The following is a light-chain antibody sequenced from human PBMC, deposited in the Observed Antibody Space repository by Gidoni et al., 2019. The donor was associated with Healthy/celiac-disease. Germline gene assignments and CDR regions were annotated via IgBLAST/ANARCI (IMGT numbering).Light chain of an antibody. J-gene: IGKJ2*01. CDR1: QSSSSY. Sequence: DIQMTPSPSSLSASVGDRVTITCRASQSSSSYLNWYQQKPGKAPKLLIYAASRLQSGVPSRFSGSGSGTDFTLTISSLQPEDFATYYCQQSYSTLLYTFGQGTKLEIK. V-gene: IGKV1-39*01. CDR2: AAS. CDR3: QQSYSTLLYT.